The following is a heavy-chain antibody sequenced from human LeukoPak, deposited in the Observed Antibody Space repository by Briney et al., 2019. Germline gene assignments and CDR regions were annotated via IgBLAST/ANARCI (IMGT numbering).Heavy chain of an antibody. D-gene: IGHD2-2*01. V-gene: IGHV3-23*01. CDR2: ISGTGVST. Sequence: QPGGSLRLSCAASGFTFSSDSMTWVRQAPGKGLEWVSTISGTGVSTFYADPVKGRFTISRDNSKNTLYLHMNSLSAEDTAIYCCAKDSFSSRWGQGTLVTVSS. CDR3: AKDSFSSR. CDR1: GFTFSSDS. J-gene: IGHJ4*02.